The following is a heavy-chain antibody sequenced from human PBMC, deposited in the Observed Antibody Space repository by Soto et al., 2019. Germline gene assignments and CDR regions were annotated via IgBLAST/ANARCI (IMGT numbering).Heavy chain of an antibody. J-gene: IGHJ4*02. CDR3: AGYCNSGNCYLREPHFDY. V-gene: IGHV3-30*03. CDR1: GFTLSNYA. Sequence: QVQLVESGGGVVQPGRSLRLSCAASGFTLSNYAMHWVRQGPGKGLEWVAVISYDGSTRYYVDSVKGRFSISRDTSKNTLYLQMSSLRPEDTAVYYCAGYCNSGNCYLREPHFDYWGQGTLVTVSS. D-gene: IGHD2-15*01. CDR2: ISYDGSTR.